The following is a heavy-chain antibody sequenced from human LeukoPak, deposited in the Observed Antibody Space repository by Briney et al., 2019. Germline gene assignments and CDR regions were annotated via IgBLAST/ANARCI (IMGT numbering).Heavy chain of an antibody. V-gene: IGHV5-51*01. D-gene: IGHD6-13*01. Sequence: GESLKISCKGSGHSFTSYWIGWVRQMRGKGLEWMGIIYPGDSDTRYSPSFQGQVTISADKSISTAYLQWSSLKASDTAMYYCARAGYSSSYYYYYMDVWGKGTTVTVSS. CDR3: ARAGYSSSYYYYYMDV. J-gene: IGHJ6*03. CDR2: IYPGDSDT. CDR1: GHSFTSYW.